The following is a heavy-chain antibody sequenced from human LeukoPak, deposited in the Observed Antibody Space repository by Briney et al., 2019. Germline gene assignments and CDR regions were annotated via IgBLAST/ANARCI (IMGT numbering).Heavy chain of an antibody. CDR3: AKSYDFWSGYTYGMDV. CDR1: GFTFSSYG. J-gene: IGHJ6*02. CDR2: ISYDGSNK. Sequence: GGSLRLSCAASGFTFSSYGMHWVRQAPGKGLEWVAVISYDGSNKYYADSVKGRFTISRDNSKNTLYLQMNSLRAEDTAVYYCAKSYDFWSGYTYGMDVWGQGTTVTVSS. D-gene: IGHD3-3*01. V-gene: IGHV3-30*18.